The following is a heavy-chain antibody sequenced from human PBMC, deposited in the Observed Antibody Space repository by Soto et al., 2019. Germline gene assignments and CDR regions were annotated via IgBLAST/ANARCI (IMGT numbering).Heavy chain of an antibody. V-gene: IGHV1-18*04. CDR2: ISAYNGNT. D-gene: IGHD2-2*02. J-gene: IGHJ5*02. Sequence: QVQLVQSGAEVKKPGASVKVSCKASGYTFTSYGISWVRQAPGQGLEWMGWISAYNGNTNYAQKLQGRVTMTTDTSTSTAHMELRSLRSDDTAVYYCARGEIGYCSSTSCYKGPLVDPWGQGTLVTVSS. CDR3: ARGEIGYCSSTSCYKGPLVDP. CDR1: GYTFTSYG.